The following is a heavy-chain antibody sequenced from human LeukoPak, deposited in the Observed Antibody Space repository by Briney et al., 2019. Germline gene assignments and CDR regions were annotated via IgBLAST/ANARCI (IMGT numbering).Heavy chain of an antibody. Sequence: PGGSLRLSCTASGFTFGDYAMSWFRQAPGKGLEWVGFIRSKAYGGTTEYAASVKGRFTISRDDSKSIAYLEMNSLKTEDTAVYYCTRDPEDIVVVPAALDYYMDVWGKGTTVTVSS. V-gene: IGHV3-49*03. CDR3: TRDPEDIVVVPAALDYYMDV. CDR1: GFTFGDYA. CDR2: IRSKAYGGTT. D-gene: IGHD2-2*01. J-gene: IGHJ6*03.